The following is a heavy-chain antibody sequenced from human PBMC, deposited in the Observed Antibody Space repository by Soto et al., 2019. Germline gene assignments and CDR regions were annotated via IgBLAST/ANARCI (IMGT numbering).Heavy chain of an antibody. Sequence: VQLVQSGVEVKKPGASVKVSCKASGYTFTNYGISWVRQAPGQGLEWMGWINTYNGNTKYAQKAQSRVTMTTETSTSTAYMELRSLRPDDTAVYYCARDLLYSTRATVRFDIWGQGTMLTVSS. V-gene: IGHV1-18*01. D-gene: IGHD6-13*01. CDR1: GYTFTNYG. J-gene: IGHJ3*02. CDR2: INTYNGNT. CDR3: ARDLLYSTRATVRFDI.